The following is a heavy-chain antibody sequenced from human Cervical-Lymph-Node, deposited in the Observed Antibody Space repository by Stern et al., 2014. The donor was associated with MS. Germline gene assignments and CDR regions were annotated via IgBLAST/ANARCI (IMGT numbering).Heavy chain of an antibody. J-gene: IGHJ6*02. V-gene: IGHV3-9*01. D-gene: IGHD3-3*01. CDR3: ARDMETSYFFYGMDV. Sequence: EVQLVESGGGLLQPGGSLRLSCAASGFTFGAYALHRVRQAPGKGPEWVSGINWNSGTIGYADSVRGRFTISRDNAKNSLYLQVSSLRAEDTALYYCARDMETSYFFYGMDVWGQGTMVTVSS. CDR2: INWNSGTI. CDR1: GFTFGAYA.